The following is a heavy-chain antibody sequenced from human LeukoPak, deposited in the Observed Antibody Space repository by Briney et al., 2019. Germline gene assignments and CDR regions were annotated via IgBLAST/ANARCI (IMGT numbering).Heavy chain of an antibody. CDR1: GFTFSRYG. CDR3: AKSHGYSYGLDY. Sequence: QPGGSLRLSCAASGFTFSRYGMHWVRQTPGKGLEWVAVISYDGSNKYYADSVKGRFTISRDNSKNTLYLQMNSLRAEDTAVYYCAKSHGYSYGLDYWGQGTLVTVSS. D-gene: IGHD5-18*01. J-gene: IGHJ4*02. CDR2: ISYDGSNK. V-gene: IGHV3-30*18.